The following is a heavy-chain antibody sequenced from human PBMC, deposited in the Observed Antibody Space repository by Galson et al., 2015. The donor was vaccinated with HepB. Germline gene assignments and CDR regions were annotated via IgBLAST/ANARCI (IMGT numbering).Heavy chain of an antibody. Sequence: SLRLSCAASGFTFDDYGMSWVRQAAGKGLEWISNINWSGSSTSYADSVKGRFTISRDNAQNSLYLQMNSLRAEDTALYYCARCCDYVWGHNWFDPWGQGTLVSVSS. CDR1: GFTFDDYG. V-gene: IGHV3-20*04. J-gene: IGHJ5*02. D-gene: IGHD3-16*01. CDR3: ARCCDYVWGHNWFDP. CDR2: INWSGSST.